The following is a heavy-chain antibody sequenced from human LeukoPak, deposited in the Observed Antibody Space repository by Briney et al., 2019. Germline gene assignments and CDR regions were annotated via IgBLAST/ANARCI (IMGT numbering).Heavy chain of an antibody. V-gene: IGHV4-34*01. CDR3: ARGSGAAAGPNDY. D-gene: IGHD6-13*01. CDR1: GGAFSGYY. CDR2: INHSGST. Sequence: SETLSLTCAVYGGAFSGYYWSWIRQPPGKGLEWIGEINHSGSTNYNPSLTSRVTISVDTSKNQFSLKLSSVTPADAAVYYCARGSGAAAGPNDYWGQGTLATVSS. J-gene: IGHJ4*02.